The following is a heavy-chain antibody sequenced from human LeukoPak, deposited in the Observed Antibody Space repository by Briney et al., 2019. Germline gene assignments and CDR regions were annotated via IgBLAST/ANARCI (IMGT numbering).Heavy chain of an antibody. V-gene: IGHV3-30-3*01. J-gene: IGHJ4*02. D-gene: IGHD6-19*01. CDR2: ISYDGSNK. Sequence: GRSLGLSCAASGFTFSSYAMHWVRQAPGKGLEWVAVISYDGSNKYYADSVKGRFTISRDNSKNTLYLQMNSLRAEDTAVYYCARDLIPGGIAVAGYFDYWGQGTLVTVSS. CDR3: ARDLIPGGIAVAGYFDY. CDR1: GFTFSSYA.